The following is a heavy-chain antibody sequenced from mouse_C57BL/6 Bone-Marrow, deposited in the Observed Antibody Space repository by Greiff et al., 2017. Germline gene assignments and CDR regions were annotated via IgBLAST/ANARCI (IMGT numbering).Heavy chain of an antibody. CDR1: GYTFTSYW. J-gene: IGHJ3*01. V-gene: IGHV1-64*01. Sequence: QVQLQQPGAELVKPGASVKLSCKASGYTFTSYWMHWVKQRPGQGLEWIGMIHPNSGSTNYNEKFKSKATLTVDKSSSPAYMQLSSLTSEDSAVYYCARSEDGYLFAYWGQGTLVTVSA. CDR3: ARSEDGYLFAY. CDR2: IHPNSGST. D-gene: IGHD2-3*01.